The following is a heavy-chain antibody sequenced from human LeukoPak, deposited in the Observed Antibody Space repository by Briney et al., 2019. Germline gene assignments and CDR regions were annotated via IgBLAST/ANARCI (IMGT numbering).Heavy chain of an antibody. J-gene: IGHJ4*02. CDR3: ARGDGDYGFPIAY. Sequence: GASVKVSCKASGGTFSSYAISWVRQAPGQGLEWMGRIIPILGIANYARKFQGRVTITADKSTSTAYMELSSLRSEDTAVYYCARGDGDYGFPIAYWGQGTLVTVSS. CDR2: IIPILGIA. V-gene: IGHV1-69*04. D-gene: IGHD4-17*01. CDR1: GGTFSSYA.